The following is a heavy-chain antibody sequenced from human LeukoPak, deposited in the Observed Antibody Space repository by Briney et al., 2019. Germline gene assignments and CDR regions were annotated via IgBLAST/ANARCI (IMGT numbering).Heavy chain of an antibody. D-gene: IGHD6-6*01. Sequence: PSETLSLTCTVSGGSISSYYRSWIRQPPGKGLEWIGYIYTSGSTNYNPSLKSRVTISVDTSKNQFSLKLSSVTAADTAVYYCARSSIAARRGGFDPWGQGTLVTVPS. CDR3: ARSSIAARRGGFDP. CDR2: IYTSGST. V-gene: IGHV4-4*09. CDR1: GGSISSYY. J-gene: IGHJ5*02.